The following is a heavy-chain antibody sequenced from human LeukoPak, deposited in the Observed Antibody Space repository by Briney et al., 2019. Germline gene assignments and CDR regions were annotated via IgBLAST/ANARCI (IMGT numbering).Heavy chain of an antibody. V-gene: IGHV3-23*01. CDR3: AKDQVYSYGDGAFDI. D-gene: IGHD5-18*01. CDR2: ISGSGGST. CDR1: GFTFSSYA. Sequence: GGSLRLSCAASGFTFSSYAMSRVRQAPGKGLEWVSGISGSGGSTYYAGSVKGRFTISRDNSKNTLYLQMNSLRAEDTAVYYCAKDQVYSYGDGAFDIWGQGTMVTVSS. J-gene: IGHJ3*02.